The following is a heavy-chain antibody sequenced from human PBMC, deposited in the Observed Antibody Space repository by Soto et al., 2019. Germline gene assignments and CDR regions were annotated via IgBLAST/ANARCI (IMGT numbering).Heavy chain of an antibody. CDR2: IYYSGST. Sequence: PSETLSLTCTVSGGSISSYYWSWIRQPPGKGLEWIGYIYYSGSTNYNPSLKSRVTISVDTSKNQFSLKLSSVTAADTAVYYCARVLDWDYYYYMDVWGKGTTVTVS. D-gene: IGHD3-3*01. CDR1: GGSISSYY. V-gene: IGHV4-59*01. CDR3: ARVLDWDYYYYMDV. J-gene: IGHJ6*03.